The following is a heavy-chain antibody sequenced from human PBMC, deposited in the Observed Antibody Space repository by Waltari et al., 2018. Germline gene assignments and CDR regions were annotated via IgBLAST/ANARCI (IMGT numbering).Heavy chain of an antibody. Sequence: QVQLMQSGGGVVRPGGSLRLSCVGSKFTFSSYGFHWVRQRPGRGLEWLAVTSFDGASKFYSDSVNGRCTISRDNSKNTVFLSLTNVRSEDTGVYFCARDEADFWTARGAFDYWGQGSVVTVSS. CDR3: ARDEADFWTARGAFDY. CDR2: TSFDGASK. V-gene: IGHV3-30*03. CDR1: KFTFSSYG. D-gene: IGHD3-3*01. J-gene: IGHJ4*02.